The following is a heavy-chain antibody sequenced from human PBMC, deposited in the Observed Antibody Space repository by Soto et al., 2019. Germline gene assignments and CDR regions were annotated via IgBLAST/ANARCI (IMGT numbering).Heavy chain of an antibody. Sequence: QVQLQESGPGLVKPSETLSLTCTVSGGSVSSDTSYWSWIRQPPGKGLEWIAYMSYTGSTNYNPSLMSRVTTSVDTSKNQFSLKLSSVTAADTAVYYCARGGGDYVYFDYWGQGTLVTVSS. J-gene: IGHJ4*02. CDR2: MSYTGST. CDR1: GGSVSSDTSY. V-gene: IGHV4-61*01. CDR3: ARGGGDYVYFDY. D-gene: IGHD4-17*01.